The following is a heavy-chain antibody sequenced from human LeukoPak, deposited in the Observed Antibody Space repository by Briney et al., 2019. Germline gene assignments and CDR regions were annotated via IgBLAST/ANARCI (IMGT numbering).Heavy chain of an antibody. CDR1: GGAFTGYY. Sequence: SETLSLTCAGSGGAFTGYYWSWIRQPPGKGLEWIGEINHSGATNYNPSLKSRVTISVDTSKNQFSLKLSSVTAADTAVYYCARGVIRYYYMDVWGKGTTVTVSS. CDR2: INHSGAT. J-gene: IGHJ6*03. D-gene: IGHD2/OR15-2a*01. CDR3: ARGVIRYYYMDV. V-gene: IGHV4-34*01.